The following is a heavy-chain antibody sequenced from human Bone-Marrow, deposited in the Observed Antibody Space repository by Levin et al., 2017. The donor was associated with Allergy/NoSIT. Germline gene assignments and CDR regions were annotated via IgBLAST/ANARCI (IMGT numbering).Heavy chain of an antibody. J-gene: IGHJ3*02. Sequence: SLKISCAASGFTFDDYAMHWVRQAPGKGLEWVSGISWNSGSIGYADSVKGRFTISRDNAKNSLYLQMNSLRAEDTALYYCAKAIWQQDDAFDIWGQGTMVTVSS. D-gene: IGHD6-13*01. V-gene: IGHV3-9*01. CDR1: GFTFDDYA. CDR3: AKAIWQQDDAFDI. CDR2: ISWNSGSI.